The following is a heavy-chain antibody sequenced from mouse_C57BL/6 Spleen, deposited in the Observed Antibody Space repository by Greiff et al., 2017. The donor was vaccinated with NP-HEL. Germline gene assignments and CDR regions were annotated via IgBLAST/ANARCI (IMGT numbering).Heavy chain of an antibody. CDR3: ASLYYDLPYAMDY. Sequence: EVKLVESGGGLVKPGGSLKLSCAASGFTFSDYGMHWVRQAPEKGLEWVAYISSGSSTIYYADTVKGRFTISRDNAKNTLFLQMTSLRSEDTAMYYCASLYYDLPYAMDYWGQGTSVTVSS. CDR2: ISSGSSTI. J-gene: IGHJ4*01. D-gene: IGHD2-4*01. V-gene: IGHV5-17*01. CDR1: GFTFSDYG.